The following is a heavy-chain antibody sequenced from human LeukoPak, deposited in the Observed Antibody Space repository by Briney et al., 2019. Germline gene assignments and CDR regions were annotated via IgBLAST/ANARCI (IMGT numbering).Heavy chain of an antibody. Sequence: PGGSLRLSCAATGFTVSSNYMSWVRQAPGKGLEWVSVIYSGGSTYYADSVKGRFTISRDNSKNTLYLQMNSLRAEDTAVYYCARGSLLPGGKSFDYWGQGTLVTVSS. J-gene: IGHJ4*02. D-gene: IGHD2-15*01. CDR2: IYSGGST. CDR1: GFTVSSNY. CDR3: ARGSLLPGGKSFDY. V-gene: IGHV3-66*01.